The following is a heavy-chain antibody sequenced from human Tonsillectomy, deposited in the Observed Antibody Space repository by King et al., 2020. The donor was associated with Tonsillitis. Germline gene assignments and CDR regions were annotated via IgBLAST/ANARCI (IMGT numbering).Heavy chain of an antibody. V-gene: IGHV4-34*01. Sequence: VKLQQWGAGLLKPSETLSLTCAVYGGSFSAYYWSWIRQPPGKGLEWIGEISHSGGTNYNPSLKSRVTMSVDTSKNQFSLNLTSVTAADTAIYYCARTYFPLYYFDYWGQGALVTVSS. J-gene: IGHJ4*02. D-gene: IGHD3-9*01. CDR3: ARTYFPLYYFDY. CDR2: ISHSGGT. CDR1: GGSFSAYY.